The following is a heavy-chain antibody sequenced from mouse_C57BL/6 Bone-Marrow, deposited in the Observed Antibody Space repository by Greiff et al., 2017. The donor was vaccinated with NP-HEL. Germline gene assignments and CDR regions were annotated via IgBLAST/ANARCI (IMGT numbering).Heavy chain of an antibody. CDR2: INPSNGGT. Sequence: QVHVKQPGTELVKPGASVKLSCKASGYTFTSYWMHWVKQRPGQGLEWIGNINPSNGGTNYNEKFKSKATLTVDKSSSTAYMQLSSLTSEDSAVYYCARGIYYGNLYYFDYWGQGTTLTVSS. CDR3: ARGIYYGNLYYFDY. J-gene: IGHJ2*01. D-gene: IGHD2-1*01. CDR1: GYTFTSYW. V-gene: IGHV1-53*01.